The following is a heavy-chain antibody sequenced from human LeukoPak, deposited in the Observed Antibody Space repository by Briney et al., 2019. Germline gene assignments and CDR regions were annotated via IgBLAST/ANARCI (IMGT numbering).Heavy chain of an antibody. CDR2: IWYDGSNK. Sequence: PPGGSLRLSCAASGFTFSNYGMHWVRQAPGKGLEWVAVIWYDGSNKYYTDSVKGRFTISRDNSKNTLYLQMNSLRAEDTAVYYCAKAGSYGPYNWFDPWGQGTLVTVSS. CDR3: AKAGSYGPYNWFDP. V-gene: IGHV3-33*06. J-gene: IGHJ5*02. D-gene: IGHD1-26*01. CDR1: GFTFSNYG.